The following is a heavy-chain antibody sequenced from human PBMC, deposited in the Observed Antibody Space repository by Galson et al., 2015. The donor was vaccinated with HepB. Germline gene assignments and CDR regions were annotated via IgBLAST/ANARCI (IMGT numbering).Heavy chain of an antibody. Sequence: LSLTCTVSGGSIRRSSYYWGWIRQPPGKGLEWIASIYYSGSTYYNPSLKSRVTLSVDTSKTQFSLKLSSVTAANTAVYYFARGRFCSSTSCYRAEGYYYYYGMDVWGQGTTVTVSS. V-gene: IGHV4-39*07. D-gene: IGHD2-2*02. CDR3: ARGRFCSSTSCYRAEGYYYYYGMDV. CDR1: GGSIRRSSYY. J-gene: IGHJ6*02. CDR2: IYYSGST.